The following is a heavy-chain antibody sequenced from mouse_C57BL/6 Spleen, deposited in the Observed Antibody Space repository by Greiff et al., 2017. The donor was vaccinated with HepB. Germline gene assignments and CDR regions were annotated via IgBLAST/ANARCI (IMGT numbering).Heavy chain of an antibody. CDR2: INPSNGGT. Sequence: QVQLQQPGTELVKPGASVKLSCKASGYTFTSYWMHWVKQRPGQGLEWIGNINPSNGGTNYNEKFKSKATLTVDKSSSTAYMQLSSLTSEDSAVYYCARGFYGSSYWYFDVWGTGTTVTVSS. CDR3: ARGFYGSSYWYFDV. J-gene: IGHJ1*03. V-gene: IGHV1-53*01. D-gene: IGHD1-1*01. CDR1: GYTFTSYW.